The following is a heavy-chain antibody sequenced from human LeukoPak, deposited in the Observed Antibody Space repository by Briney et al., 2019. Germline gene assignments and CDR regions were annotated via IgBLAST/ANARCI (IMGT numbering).Heavy chain of an antibody. Sequence: PGGSLRLSCAASRFTFSNYAMTWVRQAPGQGLEWVSAISGSGGRTYYADSLKGRFTISRDNSKNTLYLQMNSLRAEDTAVYYCAKALLLFSSDYFDYWGRGTLVTVSS. CDR2: ISGSGGRT. CDR3: AKALLLFSSDYFDY. D-gene: IGHD3-10*01. V-gene: IGHV3-23*01. J-gene: IGHJ4*02. CDR1: RFTFSNYA.